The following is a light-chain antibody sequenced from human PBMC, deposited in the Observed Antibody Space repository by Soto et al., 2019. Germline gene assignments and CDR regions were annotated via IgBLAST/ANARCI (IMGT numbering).Light chain of an antibody. CDR2: AAS. Sequence: EIVLTQSPGTLSLSPGERATLSCRASQSVSVNSLAWYQQKGGQAPRLLIYAASTRATGVPDRFSGTGSGTDFALTISRLETDDSAVYYCQQYGGSPFTFGPGTKVDIK. J-gene: IGKJ3*01. V-gene: IGKV3-20*01. CDR3: QQYGGSPFT. CDR1: QSVSVNS.